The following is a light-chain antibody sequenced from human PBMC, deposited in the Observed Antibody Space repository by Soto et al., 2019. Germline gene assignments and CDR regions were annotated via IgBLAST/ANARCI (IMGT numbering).Light chain of an antibody. J-gene: IGLJ3*02. V-gene: IGLV2-11*01. CDR1: SSDVGDYNY. Sequence: QSVLTQPRSVSGSPGQSVTISCPGTSSDVGDYNYVSWYQQHPGKAPKLLIYAVNMRPSGVPDRFSGSKSGNTASLTISGLQAEDEADYSCCSYAGSYTWVFGGGTKVTVL. CDR3: CSYAGSYTWV. CDR2: AVN.